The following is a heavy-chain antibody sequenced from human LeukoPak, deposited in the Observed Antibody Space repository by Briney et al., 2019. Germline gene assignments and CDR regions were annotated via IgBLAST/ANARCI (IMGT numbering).Heavy chain of an antibody. D-gene: IGHD4-11*01. CDR1: GFTFSSYG. CDR3: ARRSTTVPFEGYYYYYMDV. V-gene: IGHV4-39*07. Sequence: GSLRLSCAASGFTFSSYGMHWVRQAPGKGREWIGSIYYSGSTYYNPTLKSRVTISVDTSKSQLSLKLNSVTAADSAVYYCARRSTTVPFEGYYYYYMDVWGKGTTVTVSS. CDR2: IYYSGST. J-gene: IGHJ6*03.